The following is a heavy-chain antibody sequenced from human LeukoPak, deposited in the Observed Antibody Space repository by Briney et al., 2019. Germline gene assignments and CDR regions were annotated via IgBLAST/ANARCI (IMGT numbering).Heavy chain of an antibody. CDR3: ARVMKYYYGSGSYFWFDP. CDR2: VYYSGST. Sequence: SETLSLTCTVSGGSIISNAYHWGWIRQPPGKGLEWIGSVYYSGSTNYNPSLKSRVTISVDTSKNQFSLKLSSVTAADTAVYYCARVMKYYYGSGSYFWFDPWGQGTLVTVSS. D-gene: IGHD3-10*01. V-gene: IGHV4-39*07. CDR1: GGSIISNAYH. J-gene: IGHJ5*02.